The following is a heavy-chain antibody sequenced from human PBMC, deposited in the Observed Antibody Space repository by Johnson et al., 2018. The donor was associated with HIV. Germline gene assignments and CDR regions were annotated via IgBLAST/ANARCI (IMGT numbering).Heavy chain of an antibody. D-gene: IGHD3-10*01. Sequence: VQLVESGGGLVKPGGSLKLSCATSGFTFSDYYMSWIRQAPGTGLEWLSYISTSAITLYYADSVQGRFSISRDNAKSSVYLQMNSLRAEDTAVFYCARRGLANAFDIWGQGTMVTVSS. CDR3: ARRGLANAFDI. J-gene: IGHJ3*02. V-gene: IGHV3-11*04. CDR2: ISTSAITL. CDR1: GFTFSDYY.